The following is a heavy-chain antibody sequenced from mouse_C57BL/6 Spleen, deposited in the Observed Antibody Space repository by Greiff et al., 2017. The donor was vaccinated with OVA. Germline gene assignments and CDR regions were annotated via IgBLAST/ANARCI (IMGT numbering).Heavy chain of an antibody. V-gene: IGHV1-72*01. CDR3: ASYYYGSSSSYWYFDV. D-gene: IGHD1-1*01. Sequence: QVQLKQPGAELVKPGASVKLSCKASGYTFTSYWMHWVKQRPGRGLEWIGRIDPNSGGTKYNEKFKSKATLTVDKPSSTAYMQLSSLTSEDSAVYYCASYYYGSSSSYWYFDVWGTGTTVTVSS. CDR2: IDPNSGGT. J-gene: IGHJ1*03. CDR1: GYTFTSYW.